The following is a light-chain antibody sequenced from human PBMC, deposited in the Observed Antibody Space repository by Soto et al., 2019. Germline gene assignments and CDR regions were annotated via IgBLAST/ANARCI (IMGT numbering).Light chain of an antibody. CDR2: EGS. J-gene: IGLJ3*02. CDR3: CSFAGSRMWV. V-gene: IGLV2-23*01. Sequence: QSALTQPASVSGSPGQSITISCTGTSSDVGSYNVVSWYQQNPGKAPKLMIYEGSKRPSGVSNRFSGSKSGNTASLTISGLQGEDEADYYCCSFAGSRMWVFGGGTKLTVL. CDR1: SSDVGSYNV.